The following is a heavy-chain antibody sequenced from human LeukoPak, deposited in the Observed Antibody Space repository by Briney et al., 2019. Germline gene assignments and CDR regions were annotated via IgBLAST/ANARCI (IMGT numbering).Heavy chain of an antibody. D-gene: IGHD3-3*01. CDR3: ARQGYWSGYFVFDY. V-gene: IGHV4-59*08. CDR1: GGSISSYY. J-gene: IGHJ4*02. CDR2: IYYSGST. Sequence: PSETLSLTCTVSGGSISSYYWSWIRQPPGKGLEWIGYIYYSGSTNYNPSLKSRVTISVDTSKNQFSLKLSSVAAADTAVYYCARQGYWSGYFVFDYWGQGTLVTVSS.